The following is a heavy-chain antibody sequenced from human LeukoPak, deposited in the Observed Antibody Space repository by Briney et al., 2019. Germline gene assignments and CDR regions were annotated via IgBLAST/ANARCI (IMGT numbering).Heavy chain of an antibody. CDR3: AKYQSGSAIGGYAFDI. CDR1: GFTFSSHS. CDR2: ISWNSGSI. J-gene: IGHJ3*02. V-gene: IGHV3-9*03. Sequence: GGSLRLSCAASGFTFSSHSMNWVRQAPGKGLEWVSGISWNSGSIGYADSVKGRFTISRDNAKNFLYLQMNSLRAEDMALYYCAKYQSGSAIGGYAFDIWGQGTMVTVSS. D-gene: IGHD2-8*02.